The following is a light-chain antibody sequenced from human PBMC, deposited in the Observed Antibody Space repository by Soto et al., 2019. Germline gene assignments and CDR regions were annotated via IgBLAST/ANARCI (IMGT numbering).Light chain of an antibody. CDR3: QQRTNWPPLT. CDR1: QSVRSY. CDR2: DAS. J-gene: IGKJ4*01. V-gene: IGKV3-11*01. Sequence: EVVLTQSPATLSLSPGERATLSCRASQSVRSYLAWFQHKPGQAPRLLIYDASNRATGIPGRFSGSGFGTDFTFTISSLEPEDFGGYYCQQRTNWPPLTFGGGTRVEIK.